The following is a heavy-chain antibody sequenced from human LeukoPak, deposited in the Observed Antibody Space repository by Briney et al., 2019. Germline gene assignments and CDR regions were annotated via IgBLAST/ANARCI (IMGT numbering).Heavy chain of an antibody. J-gene: IGHJ3*02. V-gene: IGHV3-30-3*01. Sequence: GGSLRLSCAASGFTFSSYAMHWVRQAPGKGLEWVAVISYDGSNKYYADSVKGRFTISRDNAKNSLYLQMNSLRDEDTAVYYCARDPFMIDGAFDIWGQGTMVTVSS. CDR2: ISYDGSNK. CDR1: GFTFSSYA. D-gene: IGHD3-22*01. CDR3: ARDPFMIDGAFDI.